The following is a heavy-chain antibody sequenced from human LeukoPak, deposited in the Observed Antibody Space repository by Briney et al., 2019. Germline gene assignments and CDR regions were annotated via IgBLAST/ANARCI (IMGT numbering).Heavy chain of an antibody. CDR1: GFSFSNYW. D-gene: IGHD1-26*01. V-gene: IGHV3-7*01. J-gene: IGHJ4*02. CDR3: ARDGGPYSGSYIAY. Sequence: GGSLRLSCAASGFSFSNYWMGWVRQAPGKRPEWVANMNIDGSERYYADSVKGRFTISRDNAKNSLYLQMNSLRAEDTAVYYCARDGGPYSGSYIAYWGQGTLVTVSS. CDR2: MNIDGSER.